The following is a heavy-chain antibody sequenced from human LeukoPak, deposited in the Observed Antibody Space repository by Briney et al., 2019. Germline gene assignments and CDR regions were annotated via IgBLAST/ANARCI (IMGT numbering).Heavy chain of an antibody. CDR2: IYPGDSDT. V-gene: IGHV5-51*01. D-gene: IGHD6-13*01. CDR3: ALGTNFDY. J-gene: IGHJ4*02. Sequence: GESLKISCKGSGYSFTNYWICLVRQMPGKGLEWMGIIYPGDSDTTYRPSLQGQVTISADKSISAAYLQWSSLKASDTAMYYCALGTNFDYWGQGTLVTVSS. CDR1: GYSFTNYW.